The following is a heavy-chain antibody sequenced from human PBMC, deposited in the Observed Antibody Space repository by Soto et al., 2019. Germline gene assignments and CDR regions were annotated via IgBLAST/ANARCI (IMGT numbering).Heavy chain of an antibody. CDR1: GFTFDDYA. J-gene: IGHJ3*02. Sequence: EVQLVESGGGLVQPGRSLRLSCAASGFTFDDYAMHWVRQAPGKGLEWVSGISWNSGSIGYADSVKGRFTISRDNAKNSLYLQMNSLRAEDTALYYCAKDIGDYDILTGLGGAFDIWGQWTMVTVSS. D-gene: IGHD3-9*01. CDR2: ISWNSGSI. V-gene: IGHV3-9*01. CDR3: AKDIGDYDILTGLGGAFDI.